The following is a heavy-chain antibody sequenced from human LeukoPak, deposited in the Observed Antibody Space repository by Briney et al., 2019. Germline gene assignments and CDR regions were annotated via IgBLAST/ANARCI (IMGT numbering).Heavy chain of an antibody. CDR1: GFTFSDCY. CDR3: ATFRAYYYGSGSRYLDY. CDR2: ISSSSSYT. V-gene: IGHV3-11*03. J-gene: IGHJ4*02. D-gene: IGHD3-10*01. Sequence: GGSLRLSCAASGFTFSDCYMSWIRHAPGKGLEGVSYISSSSSYTNYADSVKGRFTISRDNAKNSLYLQMTGLRAEDTAVYYCATFRAYYYGSGSRYLDYWGQGTLVTVSS.